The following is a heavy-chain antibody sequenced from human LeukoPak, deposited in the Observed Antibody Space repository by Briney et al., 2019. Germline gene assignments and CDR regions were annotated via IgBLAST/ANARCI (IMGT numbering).Heavy chain of an antibody. CDR2: IYDSGST. Sequence: SETLSLTCTVSGASISPDYWSWIRQPPGKGLEWIGYIYDSGSTKYNPSLKSRLTISVDTSKNQFSLKLSSVTAADTAIYYCARAGERGYNGYDDAFDIWGQGTMVAVSS. V-gene: IGHV4-59*01. D-gene: IGHD5-12*01. CDR3: ARAGERGYNGYDDAFDI. J-gene: IGHJ3*02. CDR1: GASISPDY.